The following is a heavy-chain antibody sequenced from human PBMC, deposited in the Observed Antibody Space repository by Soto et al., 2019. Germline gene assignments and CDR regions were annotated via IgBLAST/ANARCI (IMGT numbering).Heavy chain of an antibody. Sequence: GGSLRLSCAASGFTFSSYGMHWVRQAPGKGLEWVAVISYDGSNKFYADSVKGRFTISRDNSKNTPYLQMSSLRAEDTAVYYCAKDDRELYYDFWRGSNWFDPWGQGTLVTVSS. CDR3: AKDDRELYYDFWRGSNWFDP. D-gene: IGHD3-3*01. V-gene: IGHV3-30*18. J-gene: IGHJ5*02. CDR2: ISYDGSNK. CDR1: GFTFSSYG.